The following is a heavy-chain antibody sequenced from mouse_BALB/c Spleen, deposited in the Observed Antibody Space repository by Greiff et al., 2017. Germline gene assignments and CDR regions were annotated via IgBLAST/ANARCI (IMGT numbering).Heavy chain of an antibody. D-gene: IGHD1-1*01. CDR3: ARGGATVGPFDY. CDR1: GFTFSDYY. V-gene: IGHV5-4*02. J-gene: IGHJ2*01. CDR2: ISDGGSYT. Sequence: EVQRVESGGGLVKPGGSLKLSCAASGFTFSDYYMYWVRQTPEKRLEWVATISDGGSYTYYPDSVKGRFTISRDNAKNNLYLQMSSLKSEDTAMYYCARGGATVGPFDYWGQGTTLTVSS.